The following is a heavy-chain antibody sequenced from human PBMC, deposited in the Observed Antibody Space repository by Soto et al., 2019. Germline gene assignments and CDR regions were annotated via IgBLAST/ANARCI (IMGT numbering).Heavy chain of an antibody. CDR2: IDPTESHT. Sequence: PGESRKISCTGSGYKFTNYCIIWVRQMPGKGLEWLGPIDPTESHTKYSPSFQGHGTISVDQSITTAYLQGNSLKASDTAIYYCARCAVGDYVLDVLGQGTQVTVSS. CDR3: ARCAVGDYVLDV. CDR1: GYKFTNYC. V-gene: IGHV5-10-1*01. J-gene: IGHJ6*02. D-gene: IGHD1-26*01.